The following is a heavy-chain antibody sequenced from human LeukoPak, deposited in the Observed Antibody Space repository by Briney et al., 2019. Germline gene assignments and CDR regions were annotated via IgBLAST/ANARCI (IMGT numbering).Heavy chain of an antibody. CDR1: GFTFSSSA. D-gene: IGHD6-19*01. V-gene: IGHV3-23*01. Sequence: GGSLRLSCAASGFTFSSSAMSWVRQVPGKGLEWVSGISASGGSTSYADSVRGRFTISRDNSKNTLYVQMNSLRDEDTAVYYCAKIGVAGIYFDYWGQGTLVTVSS. CDR2: ISASGGST. CDR3: AKIGVAGIYFDY. J-gene: IGHJ4*02.